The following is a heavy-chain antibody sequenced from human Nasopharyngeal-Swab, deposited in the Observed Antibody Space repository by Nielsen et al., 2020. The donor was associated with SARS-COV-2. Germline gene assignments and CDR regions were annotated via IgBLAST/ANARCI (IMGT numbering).Heavy chain of an antibody. Sequence: RQPPGKGLEWVSYISSSSSTIYYADSVKGRFTISRDNAKNSLYLQMNSLRAEDTAVYYCARTDTAMVDAFDIWGQGTMVTVSS. V-gene: IGHV3-48*03. J-gene: IGHJ3*02. D-gene: IGHD5-18*01. CDR2: ISSSSSTI. CDR3: ARTDTAMVDAFDI.